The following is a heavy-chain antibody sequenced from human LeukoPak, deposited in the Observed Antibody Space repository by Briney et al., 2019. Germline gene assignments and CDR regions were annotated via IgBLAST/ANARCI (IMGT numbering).Heavy chain of an antibody. J-gene: IGHJ3*02. D-gene: IGHD2-15*01. CDR3: ARDCPRDSGCSCYSQFAPTSIDGRRDAFDI. CDR1: GFTFSSYA. CDR2: ISYDGSNK. Sequence: GGSLRLSCAASGFTFSSYAMHWVRQAPGKGLEWVAVISYDGSNKYYADSVKGRFTISRDNSKNTLYLQMNSLRAEDTAVYYWARDCPRDSGCSCYSQFAPTSIDGRRDAFDIWGQGTLVTVSS. V-gene: IGHV3-30-3*01.